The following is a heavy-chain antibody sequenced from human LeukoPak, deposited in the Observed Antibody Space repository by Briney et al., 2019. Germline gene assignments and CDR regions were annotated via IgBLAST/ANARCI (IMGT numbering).Heavy chain of an antibody. J-gene: IGHJ4*02. V-gene: IGHV3-15*07. Sequence: GGSLRLSCAASGFTFSSSAMNWVRQAPGKGLEWVGRIKRKTDGETTDYAAPVKGRFTISRDDSKNTLYLQMNSLKTEDTAVFYCNAYDSSGARGGAGFDYWGQGTLVTVSS. CDR2: IKRKTDGETT. CDR1: GFTFSSSA. D-gene: IGHD3-22*01. CDR3: NAYDSSGARGGAGFDY.